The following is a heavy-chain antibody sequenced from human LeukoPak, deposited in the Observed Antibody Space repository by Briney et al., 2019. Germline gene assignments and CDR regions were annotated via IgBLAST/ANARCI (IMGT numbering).Heavy chain of an antibody. V-gene: IGHV4-39*07. CDR3: ARAYSPPQWSPFDY. Sequence: SETLSLACTVSGGSISSSSYYWGWIRQPPGKGLEWIGSIYYSGSTYYKPSLKSRVTISLDTSKNQFSLKLSSVTAADTAVYYCARAYSPPQWSPFDYWGQGTLVTVSS. CDR2: IYYSGST. J-gene: IGHJ4*02. CDR1: GGSISSSSYY. D-gene: IGHD6-13*01.